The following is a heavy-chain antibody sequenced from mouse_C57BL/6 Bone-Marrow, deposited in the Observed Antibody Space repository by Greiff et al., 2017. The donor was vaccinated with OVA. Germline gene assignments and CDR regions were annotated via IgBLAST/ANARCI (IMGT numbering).Heavy chain of an antibody. CDR2: ISDGGSYT. D-gene: IGHD1-1*01. V-gene: IGHV5-4*01. J-gene: IGHJ2*01. CDR1: GFTFSSYA. Sequence: EVQLVESGGDLVKPGGSLKLSCAASGFTFSSYAMSWVRQTPEKRLEWVATISDGGSYTYYPDNVKGRFTISRDNAKNNLYLQMSHLKSEDTAMYYCARGATTVVASYYFDYWGQGTTLTVSS. CDR3: ARGATTVVASYYFDY.